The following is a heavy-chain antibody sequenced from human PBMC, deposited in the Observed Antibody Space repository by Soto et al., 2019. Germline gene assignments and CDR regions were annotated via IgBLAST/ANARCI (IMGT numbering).Heavy chain of an antibody. CDR2: IYYSGST. CDR1: GGSISSSSYY. J-gene: IGHJ6*02. D-gene: IGHD3-3*01. V-gene: IGHV4-39*07. CDR3: ARGGTYYDFWSGYNEADYYGMDV. Sequence: ETLSLTCTVSGGSISSSSYYWGWIRQPPGKGLEWIGSIYYSGSTYYNPSLKSRVTISVDTSKNQFSLKLSSVTAADTAVYYCARGGTYYDFWSGYNEADYYGMDVWGQGTTVTVSS.